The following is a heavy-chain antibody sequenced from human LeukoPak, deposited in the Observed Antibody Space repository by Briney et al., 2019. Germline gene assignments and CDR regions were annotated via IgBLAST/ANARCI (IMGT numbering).Heavy chain of an antibody. Sequence: SETLSLTCTVSGGSISSYYWSWLRQPPGKGLEWIGYIYYSGSTNYNPSLKSRVTISVDTSKNQFSLKLSSVTAADTAVYYCARASYYYDSSGYYYVDYFDYWGQGTLVTVSS. CDR2: IYYSGST. V-gene: IGHV4-59*01. J-gene: IGHJ4*02. CDR3: ARASYYYDSSGYYYVDYFDY. D-gene: IGHD3-22*01. CDR1: GGSISSYY.